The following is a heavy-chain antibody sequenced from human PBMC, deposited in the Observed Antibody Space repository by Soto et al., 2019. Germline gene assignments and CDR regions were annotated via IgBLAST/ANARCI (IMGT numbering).Heavy chain of an antibody. CDR1: GFTFSSYG. Sequence: PGGSLRLSCAASGFTFSSYGMHWVRQAPGKGLEWVAVISYDGSNKYYADSVKGRFTISRDNSKNTLYLQMNSLRAEDTAVYYCAKDYGYCSGGSCYSSGWFAHWGQGTLVTVSS. CDR3: AKDYGYCSGGSCYSSGWFAH. V-gene: IGHV3-30*18. J-gene: IGHJ5*02. CDR2: ISYDGSNK. D-gene: IGHD2-15*01.